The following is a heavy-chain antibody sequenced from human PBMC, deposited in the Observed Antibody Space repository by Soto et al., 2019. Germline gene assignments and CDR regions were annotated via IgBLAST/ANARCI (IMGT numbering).Heavy chain of an antibody. CDR2: INHVGGT. J-gene: IGHJ5*02. V-gene: IGHV4-34*01. Sequence: KPSETLSLTCAVYGGFPSESYWTWIRQPPGKGLEWIGEINHVGGTNYNPSLKSRVTMSVDTSQNQFSLRLISVTAADTAMYLCVRIRYQLPSSVLWLDPWGQGTPVTVSS. CDR3: VRIRYQLPSSVLWLDP. D-gene: IGHD3-16*01. CDR1: GGFPSESY.